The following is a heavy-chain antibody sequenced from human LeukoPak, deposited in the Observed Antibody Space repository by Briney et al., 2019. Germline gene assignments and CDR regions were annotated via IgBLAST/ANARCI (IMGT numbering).Heavy chain of an antibody. Sequence: ASVKVSCKASGYTFTGYYMHWVRQAPGQGLEWMGWINPNSGGTNYAQKFQGRVTMTRDTSISTAYMELSRLRSDDTAVYYCARGGRYCSSPSCYTEGFDYWGQGTLVTVSS. CDR1: GYTFTGYY. CDR2: INPNSGGT. V-gene: IGHV1-2*02. J-gene: IGHJ4*02. D-gene: IGHD2-2*02. CDR3: ARGGRYCSSPSCYTEGFDY.